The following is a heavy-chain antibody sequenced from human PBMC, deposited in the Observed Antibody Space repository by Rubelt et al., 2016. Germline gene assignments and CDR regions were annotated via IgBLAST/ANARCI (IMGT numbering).Heavy chain of an antibody. D-gene: IGHD5-18*01. CDR3: ASRLIQLECHYGMDV. CDR2: IIPILGIA. J-gene: IGHJ6*02. V-gene: IGHV1-69*04. Sequence: QVQLVQSGAEVKKPGSSVKVSCKASGGTFSSYAISWVRQAPGQGLEWMGRIIPILGIANYAQKFQGRVTITADKSTSTAYMELSSLRSEDTAVYYCASRLIQLECHYGMDVWGQGTTVTVSS. CDR1: GGTFSSYA.